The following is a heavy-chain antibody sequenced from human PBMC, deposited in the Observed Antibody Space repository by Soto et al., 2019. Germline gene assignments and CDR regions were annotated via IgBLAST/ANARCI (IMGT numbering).Heavy chain of an antibody. CDR1: GGSISSSSYY. CDR2: IYYSGNT. CDR3: ARHMGRAYYYGMDV. J-gene: IGHJ6*02. Sequence: PSETLSLTCTVSGGSISSSSYYWGWIRQPPGKGLEWIGSIYYSGNTYYNPSLKSRVTISVDTAKNQFSLKLSSVTAADTAVYYCARHMGRAYYYGMDVWGQGTTVTVSS. V-gene: IGHV4-39*01. D-gene: IGHD1-26*01.